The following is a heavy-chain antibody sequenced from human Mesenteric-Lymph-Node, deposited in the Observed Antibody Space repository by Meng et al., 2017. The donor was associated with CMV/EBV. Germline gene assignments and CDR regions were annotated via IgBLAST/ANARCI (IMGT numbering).Heavy chain of an antibody. Sequence: GGSLRLSCAASGFTFSSYVMHWVRQAPGKGLEWVALIRYDESNQYYAGSVKGRFTISRDNSKNTLYLQMNSLRAEDTAVYYCATAARGYSSSWYIGGMDVWGQGTTVTVSS. J-gene: IGHJ6*02. CDR2: IRYDESNQ. V-gene: IGHV3-30*02. CDR1: GFTFSSYV. CDR3: ATAARGYSSSWYIGGMDV. D-gene: IGHD6-13*01.